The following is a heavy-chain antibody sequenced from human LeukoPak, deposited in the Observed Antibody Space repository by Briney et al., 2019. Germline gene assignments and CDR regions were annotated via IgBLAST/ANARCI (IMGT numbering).Heavy chain of an antibody. J-gene: IGHJ5*02. V-gene: IGHV3-30*04. Sequence: GGSLRLSCAASGFTFSSYAMHWVRQAPGKGLEWVAVISYDGSNKYYADSVKGRFTISRDNSKNTLYLQMNSLRAEDTAVYYCAKDRSVRLRYVFDPWGQGTLVTVSS. CDR3: AKDRSVRLRYVFDP. D-gene: IGHD3-9*01. CDR1: GFTFSSYA. CDR2: ISYDGSNK.